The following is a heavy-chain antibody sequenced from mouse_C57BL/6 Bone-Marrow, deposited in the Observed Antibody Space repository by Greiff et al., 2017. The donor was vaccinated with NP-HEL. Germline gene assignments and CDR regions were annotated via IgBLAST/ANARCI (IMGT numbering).Heavy chain of an antibody. J-gene: IGHJ4*01. D-gene: IGHD1-1*01. CDR2: IYPGSGNT. Sequence: VQLQQSGPELVKPGASVKISCKASGYSFTSYYIHWVKQRPGQGLEWIGWIYPGSGNTKYNEKFKGKATLTADTSSSTAYMQLSSLTSEDSAVYYCARPFITTVVAPYDMDYWGKGTSVTVSS. CDR3: ARPFITTVVAPYDMDY. V-gene: IGHV1-66*01. CDR1: GYSFTSYY.